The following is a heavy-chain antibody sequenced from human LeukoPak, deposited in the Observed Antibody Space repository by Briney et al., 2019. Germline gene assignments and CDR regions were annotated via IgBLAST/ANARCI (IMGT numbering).Heavy chain of an antibody. J-gene: IGHJ4*02. CDR1: GGSISSYY. CDR2: IYYSGST. V-gene: IGHV4-59*01. Sequence: SETLSLTCTVSGGSISSYYWSWIRQPPGKGLEWIGYIYYSGSTNYNPSLKSRVTTSVDTSKNQFSLKLSSVTAADTAVYYCARVPLWFGEHHFDYWGQGILVTVSS. D-gene: IGHD3-10*01. CDR3: ARVPLWFGEHHFDY.